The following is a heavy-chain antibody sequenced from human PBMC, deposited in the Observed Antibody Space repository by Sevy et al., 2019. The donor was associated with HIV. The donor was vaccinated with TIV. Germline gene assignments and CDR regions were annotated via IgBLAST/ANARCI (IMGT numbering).Heavy chain of an antibody. V-gene: IGHV4-59*01. Sequence: SETLSLTCTVSGGSISSYYWSWIRQPPGKGLEWIGYIYYSGSTNYNPSLKSRVTISVDTSKNQFSLKLSSVTAADTAVYYCARAGLTTHPSHYCYYGMDVWGQGTTVTVSS. CDR3: ARAGLTTHPSHYCYYGMDV. J-gene: IGHJ6*02. CDR1: GGSISSYY. D-gene: IGHD4-17*01. CDR2: IYYSGST.